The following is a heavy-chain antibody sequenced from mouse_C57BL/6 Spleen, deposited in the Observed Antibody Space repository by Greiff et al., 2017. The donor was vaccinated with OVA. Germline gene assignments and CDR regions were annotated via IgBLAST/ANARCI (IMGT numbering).Heavy chain of an antibody. CDR1: GFTFSDYG. CDR3: ARRGSSGYDYFDY. V-gene: IGHV5-15*01. D-gene: IGHD3-2*02. Sequence: EVKLMESGGGLVQPGGSLKLSCAASGFTFSDYGMAWVRQAPRKGPEWVAFISNLAYSIYYADTVTGRFTISRENAKNTLYMEMSSLRSEDTAMYYCARRGSSGYDYFDYWGQGTTLTVSS. J-gene: IGHJ2*01. CDR2: ISNLAYSI.